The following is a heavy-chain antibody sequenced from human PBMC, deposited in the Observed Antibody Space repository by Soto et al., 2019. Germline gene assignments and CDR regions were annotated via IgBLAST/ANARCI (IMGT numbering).Heavy chain of an antibody. CDR1: GFTFSSYG. J-gene: IGHJ6*02. V-gene: IGHV3-33*01. CDR2: IWYDGSNK. Sequence: QVQLVESGGGVVQPGRSLRLSCAASGFTFSSYGMHWVRQAPGKGLEWVAVIWYDGSNKYYADSVKGRFTISRDNSKNTLYLQMNSLRAEDTAVYYCARDPEEQWLVGSYYYGMDVWGQGITVTVSS. CDR3: ARDPEEQWLVGSYYYGMDV. D-gene: IGHD6-19*01.